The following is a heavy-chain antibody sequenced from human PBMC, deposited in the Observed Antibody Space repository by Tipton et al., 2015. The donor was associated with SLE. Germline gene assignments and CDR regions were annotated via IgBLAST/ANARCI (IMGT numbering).Heavy chain of an antibody. Sequence: LRLSCTVSGDSISSCYWSWIRQPPGKGLEWIGYIYYSGSTNYNPSLKSRVTISVDTSKNQFSLKLSSVTAADTAVYYCARSLLTGYYPYYFNYWGQGTLVTVSS. J-gene: IGHJ4*02. V-gene: IGHV4-59*01. CDR1: GDSISSCY. D-gene: IGHD3-9*01. CDR2: IYYSGST. CDR3: ARSLLTGYYPYYFNY.